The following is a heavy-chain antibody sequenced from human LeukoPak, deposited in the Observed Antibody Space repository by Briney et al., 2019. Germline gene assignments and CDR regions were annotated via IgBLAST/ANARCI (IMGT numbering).Heavy chain of an antibody. CDR3: AKDALRSDGWYFFDH. D-gene: IGHD6-19*01. CDR2: VRSKADNYAT. Sequence: GGSLRLSCAASGFTVSGSSLHWVRQASGKGLEWVGRVRSKADNYATAYSASVQGRFTVSRDDSKNTAYLQMNSLKPEDTAIYYCAKDALRSDGWYFFDHWGQGTLVTVSS. V-gene: IGHV3-73*01. J-gene: IGHJ4*02. CDR1: GFTVSGSS.